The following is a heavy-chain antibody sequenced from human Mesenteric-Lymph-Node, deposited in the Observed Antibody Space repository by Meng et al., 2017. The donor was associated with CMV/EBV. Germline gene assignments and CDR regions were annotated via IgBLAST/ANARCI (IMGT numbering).Heavy chain of an antibody. D-gene: IGHD3-22*01. J-gene: IGHJ4*02. Sequence: SETLSLTCTVSGGSISSSSYYWGWIRQPPGKGLEWIGSIYYSGSTYYNPSLKSRVTISVDTSKNQFSLKLGSVTAADTAVYYCARDPLDYDSSDYYSEDYWGQGTLVTVSS. CDR3: ARDPLDYDSSDYYSEDY. V-gene: IGHV4-39*02. CDR2: IYYSGST. CDR1: GGSISSSSYY.